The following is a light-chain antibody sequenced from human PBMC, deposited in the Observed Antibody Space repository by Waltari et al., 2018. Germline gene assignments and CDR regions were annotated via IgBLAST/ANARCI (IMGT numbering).Light chain of an antibody. CDR3: QHYVRLPAT. Sequence: EIVLTQSPGTLSLSPGERATLSCRASQSVSRALAWYQQKPGQAPRLLIYDASRRATCIPDRFSGSVSGTYFSLTITGLEPEDFSVYYCQHYVRLPATFGQGTKVEIK. CDR2: DAS. J-gene: IGKJ1*01. V-gene: IGKV3-20*01. CDR1: QSVSRA.